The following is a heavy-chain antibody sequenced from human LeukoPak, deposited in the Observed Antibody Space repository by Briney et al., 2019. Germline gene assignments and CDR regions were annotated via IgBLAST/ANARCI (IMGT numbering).Heavy chain of an antibody. CDR3: VRLLDLDY. Sequence: GGSLRLSCAASGFTFSRYWMHWFRQAPGKGLVWVSRINSDGSLTDYADPVKGRFTISRDNAENTLYLQMNSLKAEDTAVYYCVRLLDLDYWGQGTLVTVSS. CDR1: GFTFSRYW. CDR2: INSDGSLT. J-gene: IGHJ4*02. V-gene: IGHV3-74*01. D-gene: IGHD3-10*01.